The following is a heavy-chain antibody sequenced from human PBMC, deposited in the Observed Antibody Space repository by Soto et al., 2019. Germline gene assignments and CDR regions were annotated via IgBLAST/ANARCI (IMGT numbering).Heavy chain of an antibody. CDR3: VKDDSSSWYGGHRFDP. D-gene: IGHD6-13*01. CDR2: ISSNGGST. V-gene: IGHV3-64D*06. CDR1: GFTFSSYA. J-gene: IGHJ5*02. Sequence: GGSLRLSCAASGFTFSSYAMHWVRQAPGKGLEYVSAISSNGGSTYYADSVKGRFTISRDNSKNTLYLQMSSLRAEDTAVYYCVKDDSSSWYGGHRFDPWGQGTLVTVSS.